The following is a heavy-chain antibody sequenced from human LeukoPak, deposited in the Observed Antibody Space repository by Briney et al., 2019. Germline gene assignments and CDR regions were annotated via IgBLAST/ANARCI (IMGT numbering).Heavy chain of an antibody. CDR2: INPNSGGA. V-gene: IGHV1-2*02. CDR1: GYTFTAYY. Sequence: GASVKVSCEASGYTFTAYYMHWVRQAPGQGLEWMGWINPNSGGASYAQKFQGRVTMTRDTSISTAYMELSRLRSDDTAVYYCARSYGSGRRDAFDFWGQGTMVTVSS. CDR3: ARSYGSGRRDAFDF. J-gene: IGHJ3*01. D-gene: IGHD3-10*01.